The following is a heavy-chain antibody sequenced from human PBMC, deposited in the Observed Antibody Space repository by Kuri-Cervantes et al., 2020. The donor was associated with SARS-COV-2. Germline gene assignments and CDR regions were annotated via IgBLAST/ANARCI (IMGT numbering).Heavy chain of an antibody. V-gene: IGHV1-2*02. CDR3: AKGRLLREVYFDY. CDR1: GYTFTGYY. Sequence: ASVKVSCKASGYTFTGYYMHWVRQAPGQGLEWMGWINPNSGGTNYAQKFQGRVTMTRDTSISTAYMELSRLRSDDTAVYYCAKGRLLREVYFDYWGQGTLVTVSS. J-gene: IGHJ4*02. D-gene: IGHD1-26*01. CDR2: INPNSGGT.